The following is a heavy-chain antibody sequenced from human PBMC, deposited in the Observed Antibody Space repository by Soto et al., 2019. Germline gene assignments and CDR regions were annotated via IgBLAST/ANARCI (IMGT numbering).Heavy chain of an antibody. D-gene: IGHD1-20*01. CDR1: GFTFSSYG. Sequence: QVQLVESGGGVVQPGRSLRLSCAASGFTFSSYGMHWVRQAPGKGLEWVAVISYDGSNKYYADSVKGRFTISRDNSKNTLYLQMNSLRAEDTAVYYCARDRGNWDDGGAFFDYWGQGTLVTVSS. CDR2: ISYDGSNK. CDR3: ARDRGNWDDGGAFFDY. V-gene: IGHV3-30*03. J-gene: IGHJ4*02.